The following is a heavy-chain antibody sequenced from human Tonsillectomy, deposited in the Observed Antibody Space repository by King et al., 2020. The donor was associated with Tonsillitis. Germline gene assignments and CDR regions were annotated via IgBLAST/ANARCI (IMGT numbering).Heavy chain of an antibody. V-gene: IGHV3-7*03. Sequence: VQLVESGGGLAQPGGSLRLSCAASGFTFSSYVMSWVRQAPGKGLEWVASVKRDGSEIDCVDSLRGRFAISRDNAKNSLYLQMNSLRAEDTAVYYCARDVRYNDFSGYMYYYYMDVWGKGTTVTVSS. CDR3: ARDVRYNDFSGYMYYYYMDV. CDR1: GFTFSSYV. D-gene: IGHD3-22*01. CDR2: VKRDGSEI. J-gene: IGHJ6*03.